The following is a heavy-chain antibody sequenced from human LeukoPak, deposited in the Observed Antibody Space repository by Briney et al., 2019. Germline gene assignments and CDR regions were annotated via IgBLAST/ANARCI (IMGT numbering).Heavy chain of an antibody. Sequence: ASVKVSCKASGYSFTIYYLHWVRQAPGQGLEWMGVINPSDSATSFAQKFQGRVTITADKSTNTAHMELSRLESGDTAVYYCTREGVYAPDPSSYHRDAFDIWGQGTVVIVSS. CDR3: TREGVYAPDPSSYHRDAFDI. V-gene: IGHV1-46*01. CDR2: INPSDSAT. J-gene: IGHJ3*02. CDR1: GYSFTIYY. D-gene: IGHD3-16*02.